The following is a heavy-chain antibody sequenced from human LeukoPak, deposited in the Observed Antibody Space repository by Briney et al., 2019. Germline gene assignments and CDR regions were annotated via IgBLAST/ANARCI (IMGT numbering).Heavy chain of an antibody. Sequence: SETLSLTCTVSGGSISSYYWSWIRQPPGKGLEWVGYIYYSGSTNYNPSLKSRVTISVDTSKNQFSLKLSSVTAADAAVYYCARGGGYSYGYDYWGQGTLVTVSS. CDR1: GGSISSYY. CDR3: ARGGGYSYGYDY. J-gene: IGHJ4*02. D-gene: IGHD5-18*01. V-gene: IGHV4-59*01. CDR2: IYYSGST.